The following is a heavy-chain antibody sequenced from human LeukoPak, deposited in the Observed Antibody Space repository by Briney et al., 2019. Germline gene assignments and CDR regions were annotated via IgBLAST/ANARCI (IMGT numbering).Heavy chain of an antibody. D-gene: IGHD3-9*01. CDR1: GFTFSTYN. CDR2: ISGSSSYI. CDR3: TTDMYDILTGYYMTTPIIFDY. Sequence: GGSLRLSCAASGFTFSTYNMNWVRQAPGKGLEWVSSISGSSSYIYYADSVKGRFTISRDNAKNSLYLQMNSLKTEDTAVYYCTTDMYDILTGYYMTTPIIFDYWGQGALVTVSS. V-gene: IGHV3-21*03. J-gene: IGHJ4*02.